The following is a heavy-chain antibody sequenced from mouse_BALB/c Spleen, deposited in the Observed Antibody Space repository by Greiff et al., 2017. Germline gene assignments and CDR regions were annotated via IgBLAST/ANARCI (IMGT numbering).Heavy chain of an antibody. CDR2: IYYSGTI. CDR1: GISITTGNYR. V-gene: IGHV3-5*02. CDR3: ARDRIPIMDY. Sequence: DVKLQESGPGLVKPSQTVSLTCTVTGISITTGNYRWSWIRQFPGNKLEWIGYIYYSGTITYNPSLTSRTTITRDTSKNQFFLEMNSLTAEDTATYYSARDRIPIMDYWGQGTSVTVSS. D-gene: IGHD6-5*01. J-gene: IGHJ4*01.